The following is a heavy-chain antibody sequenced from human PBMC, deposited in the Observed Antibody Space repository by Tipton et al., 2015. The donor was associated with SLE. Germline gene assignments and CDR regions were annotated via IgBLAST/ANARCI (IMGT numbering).Heavy chain of an antibody. D-gene: IGHD5-18*01. Sequence: TLSLTCTVSGGSISSDYWTWIRQPPGKGLEWIGSIFYTGSTTYSPSLKSRLTMSVDTPKNQFSLKLTSVTAADTAVYYCARISVDTTMAQRVDYGMDVWGQGTTVTVSS. CDR1: GGSISSDY. CDR2: IFYTGST. CDR3: ARISVDTTMAQRVDYGMDV. V-gene: IGHV4-59*01. J-gene: IGHJ6*02.